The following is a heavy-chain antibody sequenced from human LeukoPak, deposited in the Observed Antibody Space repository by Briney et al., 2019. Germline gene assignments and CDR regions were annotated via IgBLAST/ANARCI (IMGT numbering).Heavy chain of an antibody. CDR1: GFTFSSYA. CDR3: AKSSYYDSSGFYREYYFDY. D-gene: IGHD3-22*01. J-gene: IGHJ4*02. V-gene: IGHV3-23*01. CDR2: ISGTGGST. Sequence: PGGSLRLSCAASGFTFSSYAMNWVRQAPGRGLEWVSSISGTGGSTHYADSVKGRFTISRDNSKNTLYLQMNSLRAGDTAVYYCAKSSYYDSSGFYREYYFDYWGQGTLVPVSS.